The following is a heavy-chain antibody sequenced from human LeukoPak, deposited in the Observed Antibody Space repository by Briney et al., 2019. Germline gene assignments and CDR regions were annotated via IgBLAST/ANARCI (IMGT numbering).Heavy chain of an antibody. D-gene: IGHD6-13*01. CDR3: ARECIAASGTSGSRWFDP. Sequence: GASVKVSCKASGYTFTSYYMHWVRQAPGQGLEWMGIINPGGGSTSYAQEFQGRVTMTRDTSTSTIYMELSSLRSEDTAVYSCARECIAASGTSGSRWFDPWGQGTLVTVSS. CDR2: INPGGGST. CDR1: GYTFTSYY. V-gene: IGHV1-46*01. J-gene: IGHJ5*02.